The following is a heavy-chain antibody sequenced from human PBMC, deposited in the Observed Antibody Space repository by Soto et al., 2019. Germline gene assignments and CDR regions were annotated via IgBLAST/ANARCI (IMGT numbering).Heavy chain of an antibody. Sequence: QVQLVQSGAEVKKPGSSVKVSCKASGGTFSSYTISWVRQAPGQGLEWMGRIIPILGIANYAQKFQGRVTLPADKSTSTAYRELGSLRSEDTAVYYCARSTGEPGGWYFDLWGRGTLVTVSS. J-gene: IGHJ2*01. CDR1: GGTFSSYT. CDR3: ARSTGEPGGWYFDL. D-gene: IGHD7-27*01. CDR2: IIPILGIA. V-gene: IGHV1-69*02.